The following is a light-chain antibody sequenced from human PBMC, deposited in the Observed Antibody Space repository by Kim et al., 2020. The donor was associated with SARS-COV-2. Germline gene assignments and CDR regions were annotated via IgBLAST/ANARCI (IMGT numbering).Light chain of an antibody. Sequence: SSELTQDPTVSVVLGQTVRITCQGDSLRSYYASWYQQKPGQAPVLVIYGKNNRPSGIPDRFSGSSSGNTASLTITGAQAEDEADYYCNSRDSSGNQFFGTGTKVTVL. CDR1: SLRSYY. CDR2: GKN. J-gene: IGLJ1*01. CDR3: NSRDSSGNQF. V-gene: IGLV3-19*01.